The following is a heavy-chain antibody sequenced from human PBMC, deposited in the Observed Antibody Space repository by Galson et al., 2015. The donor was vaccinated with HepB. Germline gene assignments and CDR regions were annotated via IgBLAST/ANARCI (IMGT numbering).Heavy chain of an antibody. CDR1: GGSISSYY. CDR3: ARHYYDSSGYYPPLFDY. CDR2: IYYSGST. Sequence: LSLTCTVSGGSISSYYWSWIRQPPGKGLEWIGYIYYSGSTNYNPSLKSRVTISVDTSKNQFSLKLSSVTAADTAVYYCARHYYDSSGYYPPLFDYWGQGTLVTVSS. D-gene: IGHD3-22*01. J-gene: IGHJ4*02. V-gene: IGHV4-59*01.